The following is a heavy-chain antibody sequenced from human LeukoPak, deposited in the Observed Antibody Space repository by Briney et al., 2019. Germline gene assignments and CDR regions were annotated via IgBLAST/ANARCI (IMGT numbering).Heavy chain of an antibody. D-gene: IGHD6-6*01. V-gene: IGHV3-15*01. J-gene: IGHJ4*02. CDR3: TTGYWQLVHVY. CDR1: GFTFSNAW. Sequence: GGSLRLSCAASGFTFSNAWMSWVRQAPGKGLEWVGRIKSKADGGTTDYAAPVKGRFTISRDDSKNTLYLQMNSLKTEDTAVYYCTTGYWQLVHVYWGQGTLVTVSS. CDR2: IKSKADGGTT.